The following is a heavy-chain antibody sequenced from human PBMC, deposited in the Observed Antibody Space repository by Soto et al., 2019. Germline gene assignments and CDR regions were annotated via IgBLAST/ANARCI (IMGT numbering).Heavy chain of an antibody. Sequence: LSLTCTVSGGSISSGDYYWTWIRQPPGKGLEWIGYIYYSGSTYYNPSLKSRVTISVDTSKNHFSLKLSSVTAADTAVYYCARSGSFAPVDYWGQGTLVTSPQ. D-gene: IGHD1-26*01. CDR3: ARSGSFAPVDY. V-gene: IGHV4-30-4*01. CDR2: IYYSGST. CDR1: GGSISSGDYY. J-gene: IGHJ4*02.